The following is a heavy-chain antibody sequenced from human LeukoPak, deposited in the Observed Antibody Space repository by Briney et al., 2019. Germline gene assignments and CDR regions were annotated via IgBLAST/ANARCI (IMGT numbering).Heavy chain of an antibody. CDR2: ISWNSGSI. J-gene: IGHJ6*03. CDR3: ARLELGYYMDV. D-gene: IGHD1-7*01. V-gene: IGHV3-9*01. CDR1: GFTFDDYA. Sequence: GGSLRLSCAASGFTFDDYAMHWVRQAPGKGLEWVSGISWNSGSIGYADSVKGRFTISRDNAKNSLYLQMNSLRAEDTAVYYCARLELGYYMDVWGKGTTVTVSS.